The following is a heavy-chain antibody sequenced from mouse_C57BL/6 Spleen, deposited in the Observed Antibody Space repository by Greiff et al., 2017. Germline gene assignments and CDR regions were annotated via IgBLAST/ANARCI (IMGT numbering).Heavy chain of an antibody. V-gene: IGHV1-18*01. CDR3: ARSINAMDY. CDR1: GYTFTDYN. Sequence: EVQLVESGPELVKPGASVKIPCKASGYTFTDYNMDWVKQSHGKSLEWIGDINPNNGGTIYNQKFKGKFTLTVDKSSSTVYMVLRSLTSEYTAVYYCARSINAMDYWGQGTSVTVSA. CDR2: INPNNGGT. J-gene: IGHJ4*01.